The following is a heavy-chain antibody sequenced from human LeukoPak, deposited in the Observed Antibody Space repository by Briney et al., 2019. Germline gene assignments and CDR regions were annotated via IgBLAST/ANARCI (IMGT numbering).Heavy chain of an antibody. J-gene: IGHJ4*02. CDR2: ISGSGGST. CDR1: GFTFSSYA. CDR3: AKPVRGGYDPFDY. D-gene: IGHD5-12*01. V-gene: IGHV3-23*01. Sequence: GGSLRLSCAASGFTFSSYAMSLVRQAPGKGLEWVSAISGSGGSTYYADSVKGRFTISRDNSKNTLYLQMNSLRAEDTAVYYCAKPVRGGYDPFDYWGQGTLVTVSS.